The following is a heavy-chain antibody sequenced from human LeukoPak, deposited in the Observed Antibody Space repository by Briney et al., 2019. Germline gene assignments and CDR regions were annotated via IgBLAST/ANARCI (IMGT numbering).Heavy chain of an antibody. Sequence: ASVKVSCKASGYTFTSYDINWVRQATGQGLEWMGWMSPNSGNTGYAQKFQGRVAMTRNTAISTAYMELSSLRSEDTAVYYCVRTPPNWGADYWGQGTLVTVSS. V-gene: IGHV1-8*01. CDR1: GYTFTSYD. J-gene: IGHJ4*02. CDR2: MSPNSGNT. CDR3: VRTPPNWGADY. D-gene: IGHD7-27*01.